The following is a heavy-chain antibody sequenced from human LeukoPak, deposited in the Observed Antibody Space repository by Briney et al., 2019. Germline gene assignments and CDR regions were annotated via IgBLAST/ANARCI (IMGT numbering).Heavy chain of an antibody. CDR2: ISSSGSTI. J-gene: IGHJ4*02. Sequence: GGSLRLSCSVSGFMFSFFSMNWVRQAPGKGLEWVAHISSSGSTIYYADSVKGRFTISRDNARNSLYLQMNSLRADDTAVYHCARDADINYPFFDYWGQGTLVTVSS. D-gene: IGHD3-9*01. CDR3: ARDADINYPFFDY. CDR1: GFMFSFFS. V-gene: IGHV3-48*01.